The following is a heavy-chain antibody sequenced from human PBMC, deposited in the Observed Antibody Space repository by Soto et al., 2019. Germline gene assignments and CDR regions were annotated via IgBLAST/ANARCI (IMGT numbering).Heavy chain of an antibody. J-gene: IGHJ5*02. V-gene: IGHV3-30*18. CDR1: GFTFSSYG. D-gene: IGHD3-10*01. CDR2: IPYDGSNK. CDR3: AKDGKVRGWNWFDP. Sequence: QVQLVESGGGVVQPGRSLRLSCAASGFTFSSYGMHWVRQAPGKGLEWVAVIPYDGSNKYYADSVKGRFTISRDNSKNTLYLQMNSLRAEDTAVYYCAKDGKVRGWNWFDPWGQGTLVTVSS.